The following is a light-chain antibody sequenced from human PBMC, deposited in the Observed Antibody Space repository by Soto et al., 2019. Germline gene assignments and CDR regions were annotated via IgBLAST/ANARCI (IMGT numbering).Light chain of an antibody. CDR2: GAS. V-gene: IGKV3-15*01. CDR1: QSVTTN. J-gene: IGKJ1*01. CDR3: HQRQSWPRT. Sequence: EVVMTQSPATLSVSPGERATLSYRASQSVTTNMAWYQQKPGQAPRLLIYGASTRATGIPARFSGSGSGTDFTLTISDVQPEDFALYYCHQRQSWPRTFGQGTKV.